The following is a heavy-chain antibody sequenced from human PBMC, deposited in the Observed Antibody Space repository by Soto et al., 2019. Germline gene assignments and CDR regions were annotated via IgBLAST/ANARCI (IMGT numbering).Heavy chain of an antibody. D-gene: IGHD1-1*01. CDR3: ARVNGHYYYGMDV. CDR1: GLTFSDYY. CDR2: ISSSGSTI. J-gene: IGHJ6*02. Sequence: GGSLRLCCAASGLTFSDYYMSWIRQAPGKGLEWVSDISSSGSTIYYADSVKGRFTISRDNAKNSLYLQMNSLRAEDTAVYYCARVNGHYYYGMDVWGQGTTVTVSS. V-gene: IGHV3-11*01.